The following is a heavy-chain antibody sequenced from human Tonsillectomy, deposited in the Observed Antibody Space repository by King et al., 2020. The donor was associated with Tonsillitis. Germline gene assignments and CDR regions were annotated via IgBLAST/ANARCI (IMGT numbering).Heavy chain of an antibody. V-gene: IGHV4-39*07. Sequence: LQLQESGPGLVKPSETLSLTCTVSGGSVSSSSYYWGWIRQPPGKGLEWIASMYYSGSTYYNPSLKSRVTISVDTSKNQFSLKLSSVTAADTAIYYCARRGSLEDLSLRGHAFDIWGQGTMVTVSS. CDR2: MYYSGST. D-gene: IGHD3-16*02. J-gene: IGHJ3*02. CDR3: ARRGSLEDLSLRGHAFDI. CDR1: GGSVSSSSYY.